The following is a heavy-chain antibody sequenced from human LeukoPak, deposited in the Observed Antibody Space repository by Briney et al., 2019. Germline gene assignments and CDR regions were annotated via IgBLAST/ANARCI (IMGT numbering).Heavy chain of an antibody. D-gene: IGHD3-22*01. CDR2: IIPILDLT. Sequence: ASVKVSCKASGGTLSSYPVSWVRQAPGQGLELMGRIIPILDLTNYAQRFQGRVTITADTSTSTVYMELNSLRSEDTTVYYCASRYYDSSRYYQYYFDYWGQGTLVTVSS. V-gene: IGHV1-69*02. CDR1: GGTLSSYP. CDR3: ASRYYDSSRYYQYYFDY. J-gene: IGHJ4*02.